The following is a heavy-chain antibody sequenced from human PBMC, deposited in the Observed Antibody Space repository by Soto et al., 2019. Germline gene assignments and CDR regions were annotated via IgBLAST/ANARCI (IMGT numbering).Heavy chain of an antibody. Sequence: SCAASGFTFSSYGMHWVRQAPGKGLEWVAVISYDGSNKYYADSVKGRFTISRDNSKNTLYLQMNSLRAEDTAVYYCAKNGYYYDSSGYYPDAHWGQGTLVTVSS. CDR1: GFTFSSYG. D-gene: IGHD3-22*01. CDR3: AKNGYYYDSSGYYPDAH. J-gene: IGHJ4*02. V-gene: IGHV3-30*18. CDR2: ISYDGSNK.